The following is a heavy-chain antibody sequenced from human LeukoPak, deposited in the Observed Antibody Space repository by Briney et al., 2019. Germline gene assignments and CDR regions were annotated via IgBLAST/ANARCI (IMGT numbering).Heavy chain of an antibody. J-gene: IGHJ4*02. CDR1: GFTFSNSW. Sequence: GGSLRLSCAASGFTFSNSWMSWVRQAPGRGLEFVANIKQDGSEMYYVDSVKGRFTISRDNAKNSLYLQMNSLRAEDTAVYYCARDSAQHYDFWSGYLFDYWGQGTLVTVSS. D-gene: IGHD3-3*01. CDR2: IKQDGSEM. CDR3: ARDSAQHYDFWSGYLFDY. V-gene: IGHV3-7*01.